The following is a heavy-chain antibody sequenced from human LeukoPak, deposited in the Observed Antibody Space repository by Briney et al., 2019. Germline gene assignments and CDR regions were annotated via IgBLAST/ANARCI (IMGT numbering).Heavy chain of an antibody. Sequence: GGTLSLSCAASGFTFSSYGMSWVRQAPGKGLEWVSAISCSGGSTYYAYSVRGRFTISSDNSKNSLYLQMNSLGADATAVYYCAKVGYYDSSGYYSGLDYWGEGTLVTVSS. J-gene: IGHJ4*02. CDR1: GFTFSSYG. D-gene: IGHD3-22*01. CDR3: AKVGYYDSSGYYSGLDY. CDR2: ISCSGGST. V-gene: IGHV3-23*01.